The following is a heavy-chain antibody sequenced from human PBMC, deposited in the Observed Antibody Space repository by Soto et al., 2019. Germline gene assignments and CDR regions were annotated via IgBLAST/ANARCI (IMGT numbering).Heavy chain of an antibody. V-gene: IGHV3-9*01. Sequence: EVQLVESGGGLVQPGRSLRLSCAASGFTFDDYAMHWVRQAPGKGLEWVSGISWNSGSIGYADSVKGRFTISRDNAKNSLYLQMNSLRAEDTALYYCAKGGATPDYFDYWGQGTLVTVSS. CDR1: GFTFDDYA. D-gene: IGHD1-26*01. CDR3: AKGGATPDYFDY. J-gene: IGHJ4*02. CDR2: ISWNSGSI.